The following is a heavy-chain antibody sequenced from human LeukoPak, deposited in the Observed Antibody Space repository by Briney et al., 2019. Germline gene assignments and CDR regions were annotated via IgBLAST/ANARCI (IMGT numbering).Heavy chain of an antibody. CDR1: GFTFSGYT. Sequence: PGGSLRLSCTASGFTFSGYTMNWVRQAPGKGLEWVSSISSSDYYMNYAESVEGRFTISRNNADNLLYLQMNSLRAEDTAMYYCAFGAGGTFWGQGTLVTVSS. V-gene: IGHV3-21*06. CDR3: AFGAGGTF. CDR2: ISSSDYYM. D-gene: IGHD3-3*01. J-gene: IGHJ4*02.